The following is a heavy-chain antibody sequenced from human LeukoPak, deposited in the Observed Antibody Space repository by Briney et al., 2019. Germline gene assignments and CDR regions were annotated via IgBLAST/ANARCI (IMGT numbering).Heavy chain of an antibody. J-gene: IGHJ4*02. CDR1: GFTFGSYA. CDR3: AKVLSGSQDY. V-gene: IGHV3-23*01. D-gene: IGHD1-26*01. Sequence: GGSLRLSCAASGFTFGSYAMSWVRQAPGKGLEWVSTIGGGSETTSYADSAKGRFTNSRDNSKNTVYLQMNSLRAEDTAVYYYAKVLSGSQDYWGQGTLVTVFS. CDR2: IGGGSETT.